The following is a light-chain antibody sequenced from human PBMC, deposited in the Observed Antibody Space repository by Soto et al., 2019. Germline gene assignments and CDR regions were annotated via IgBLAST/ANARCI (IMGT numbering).Light chain of an antibody. CDR1: SSDVGGYNS. J-gene: IGLJ1*01. CDR3: SSYTRSGTLGV. V-gene: IGLV2-14*01. CDR2: EVS. Sequence: QSVLTQPASVSGSPGQSITISCTGTSSDVGGYNSVSWYQQHPDKAPKLMIYEVSNRPSGVSNRFSGSKSGNTASLTISGLQAEDKADYYCSSYTRSGTLGVFGTGTKLTVL.